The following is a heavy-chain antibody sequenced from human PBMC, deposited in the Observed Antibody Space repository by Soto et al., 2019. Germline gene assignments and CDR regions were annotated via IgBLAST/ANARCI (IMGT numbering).Heavy chain of an antibody. CDR2: ISVNNGNT. CDR3: ATSYDSGFDP. J-gene: IGHJ5*02. CDR1: GYSFSSYG. D-gene: IGHD3-3*01. V-gene: IGHV1-18*04. Sequence: ASVKVSCKASGYSFSSYGISWVRQAPGQGLDWMGWISVNNGNTDYAPKFQGRVTMTTDTSTSTAYMELRSLRSDDTAVYYCATSYDSGFDPWGQGTPVTVS.